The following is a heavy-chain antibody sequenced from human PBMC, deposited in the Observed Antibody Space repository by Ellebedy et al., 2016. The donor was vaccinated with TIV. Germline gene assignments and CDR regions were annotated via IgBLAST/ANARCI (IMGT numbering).Heavy chain of an antibody. CDR1: GYTFISYW. CDR2: IDPNDPSGSYT. V-gene: IGHV5-10-1*01. Sequence: GESLKISXKGSGYTFISYWISWVRQMPGKGLEWMGRIDPNDPSGSYTNYSPSFQGHVTISADKSITTAYLQWSSLKASDTAMYYCARHELGSNAAFDYWGQGTLVTVSS. CDR3: ARHELGSNAAFDY. J-gene: IGHJ4*02. D-gene: IGHD7-27*01.